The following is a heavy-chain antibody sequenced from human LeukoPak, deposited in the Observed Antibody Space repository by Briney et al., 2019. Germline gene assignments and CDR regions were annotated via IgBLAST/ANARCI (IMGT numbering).Heavy chain of an antibody. CDR2: IYYSGST. V-gene: IGHV4-39*01. CDR3: AYSPWDYVWGSYRYTDY. D-gene: IGHD3-16*02. CDR1: GGSMSSSSYY. Sequence: SETLSLTCTVSGGSMSSSSYYWGWIRQPPGKGLEWVGSIYYSGSTYYNPSLKSRVTISVDTSKNQFSLKLSPVTAADTAVDYCAYSPWDYVWGSYRYTDYWGQGTLVTVSS. J-gene: IGHJ4*02.